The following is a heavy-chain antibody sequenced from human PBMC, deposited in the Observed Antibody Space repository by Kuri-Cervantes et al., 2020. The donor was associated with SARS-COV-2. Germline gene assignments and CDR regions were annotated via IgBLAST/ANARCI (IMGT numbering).Heavy chain of an antibody. CDR1: GYSISSGYY. CDR3: ARTSIAAAGTYFDY. J-gene: IGHJ4*02. CDR2: FYHSGST. D-gene: IGHD6-13*01. Sequence: SETLSLTCTVSGYSISSGYYWGWIRQPPGKGLEWIGSFYHSGSTYYNPSLKSRVTISVDTSKNQFSLKLSSVTAADTAVYYCARTSIAAAGTYFDYWGQGTLVTVSS. V-gene: IGHV4-38-2*02.